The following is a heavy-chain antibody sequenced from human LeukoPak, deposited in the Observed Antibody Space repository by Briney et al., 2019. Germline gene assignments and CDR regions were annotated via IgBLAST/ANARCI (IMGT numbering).Heavy chain of an antibody. CDR1: GDSVSSNSAG. J-gene: IGHJ4*02. D-gene: IGHD6-19*01. Sequence: SQTLSLTCAISGDSVSSNSAGWNWIRQSPSRGLEWLGRTYYRSKWYNDYAVSVKSRITINPDTSKNQFSLQLNSVTPEDTAVYYCARGQWLVNCYFDYWGQGTLVTVSS. V-gene: IGHV6-1*01. CDR3: ARGQWLVNCYFDY. CDR2: TYYRSKWYN.